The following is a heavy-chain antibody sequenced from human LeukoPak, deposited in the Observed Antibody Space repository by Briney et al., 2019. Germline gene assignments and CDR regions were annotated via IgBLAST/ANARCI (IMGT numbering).Heavy chain of an antibody. CDR3: ARGPHTWFDP. CDR1: GGSICSYY. V-gene: IGHV4-59*01. Sequence: PSETLSLTCTVSGGSICSYYWSWIRQPPGKGLEWIGYIYYSGSTNYNPSLKSRVTISVDTSKNQFSLKLSSVTAADTAVYYCARGPHTWFDPWGRGTLVTVSS. J-gene: IGHJ5*02. CDR2: IYYSGST.